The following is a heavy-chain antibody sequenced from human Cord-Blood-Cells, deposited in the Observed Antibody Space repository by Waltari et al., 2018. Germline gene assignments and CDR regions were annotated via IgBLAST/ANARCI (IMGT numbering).Heavy chain of an antibody. CDR3: WGNWNYFDY. Sequence: EVQLVESGGGLVQPGGSLRLSCAASGFTFSSYWMSWVRQAPGNGLEWVANIKQDGSEKYYVDAVKGRFTISRDNAKNSLYLQMNSRRAEDTAVYYCWGNWNYFDYWGQGTLVTVSS. CDR1: GFTFSSYW. D-gene: IGHD1-20*01. V-gene: IGHV3-7*01. J-gene: IGHJ4*02. CDR2: IKQDGSEK.